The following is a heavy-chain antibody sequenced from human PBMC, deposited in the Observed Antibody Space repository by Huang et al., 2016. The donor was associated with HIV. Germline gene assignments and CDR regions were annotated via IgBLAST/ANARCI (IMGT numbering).Heavy chain of an antibody. V-gene: IGHV3-53*02. CDR1: GFSVCSNY. D-gene: IGHD3-22*01. Sequence: EVQLVETGGGLIQPGGSVRLSCAASGFSVCSNYLSWVRLAPGKGLGWVSLNYSCSSTDYADSVKGRFTISRDNAKNTLYLQIDSLRAVDTAVYYCARGGSGKYYYDSRGYYFDYWGQGTLVTVSS. J-gene: IGHJ4*02. CDR3: ARGGSGKYYYDSRGYYFDY. CDR2: NYSCSST.